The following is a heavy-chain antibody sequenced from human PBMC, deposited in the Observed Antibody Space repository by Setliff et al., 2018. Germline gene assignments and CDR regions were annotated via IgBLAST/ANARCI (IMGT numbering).Heavy chain of an antibody. J-gene: IGHJ5*02. V-gene: IGHV4-39*07. D-gene: IGHD3-3*01. Sequence: PSETLSLTCTVSGGSISSSYYYWGWIRQPPGKGLEWIGSIYYSGSTYYNPSLKSRVTISVDKSKNQFSLKLSSVTAADTAVYYCARRPLYHYDFWSNWFDPWGQGTLVTVSS. CDR1: GGSISSSYYY. CDR2: IYYSGST. CDR3: ARRPLYHYDFWSNWFDP.